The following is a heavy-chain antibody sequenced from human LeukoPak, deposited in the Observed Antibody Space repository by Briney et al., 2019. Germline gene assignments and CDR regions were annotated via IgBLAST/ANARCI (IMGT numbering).Heavy chain of an antibody. V-gene: IGHV1-18*01. J-gene: IGHJ4*02. CDR1: GYTFNSYG. CDR3: ARRGIYCSGGTCQGGHLDY. Sequence: ASVKVSCKASGYTFNSYGISWVRQAPGQGLEWMGWISAYTGNTNYAQKVQGRVTMTTDTSTTTAYMEVRSLRSDDTAVYYCARRGIYCSGGTCQGGHLDYWGQGTPVTVSS. CDR2: ISAYTGNT. D-gene: IGHD2-15*01.